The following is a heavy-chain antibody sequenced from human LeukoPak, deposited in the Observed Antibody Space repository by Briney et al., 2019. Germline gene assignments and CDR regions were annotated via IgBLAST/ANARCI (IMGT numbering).Heavy chain of an antibody. CDR3: VSFYETY. V-gene: IGHV3-74*01. D-gene: IGHD2/OR15-2a*01. CDR2: INSDGSWT. CDR1: GNYW. Sequence: GGSLRLSCAASGNYWMHWVRQAPEKGLVWVSHINSDGSWTSYADSVKGRFTISKDNAKNTVYLQMNSLRAEDTAVYYCVSFYETYWGRGTLVTVSS. J-gene: IGHJ4*02.